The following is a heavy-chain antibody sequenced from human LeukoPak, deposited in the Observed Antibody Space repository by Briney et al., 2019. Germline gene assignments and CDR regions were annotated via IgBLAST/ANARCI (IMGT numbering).Heavy chain of an antibody. D-gene: IGHD3-3*01. CDR1: GFTVSGNY. V-gene: IGHV3-23*01. Sequence: GGSLRLSCAASGFTVSGNYMSWVRQAPGKGLEWVSAISGSGGSTYSADSVKGRFTISRDNSKNTLFLQMNSLRAEDTAVYYCAKKNYDFWSGYYKGYYFDYWGQGTLVTVSS. CDR2: ISGSGGST. J-gene: IGHJ4*02. CDR3: AKKNYDFWSGYYKGYYFDY.